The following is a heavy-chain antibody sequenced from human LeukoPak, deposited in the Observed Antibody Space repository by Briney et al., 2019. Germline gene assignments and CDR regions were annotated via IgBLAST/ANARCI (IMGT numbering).Heavy chain of an antibody. V-gene: IGHV4-34*01. J-gene: IGHJ4*02. CDR3: ARAKELNGDQNYFDY. CDR2: INHSRST. D-gene: IGHD4-17*01. CDR1: GGSFSGYY. Sequence: SETLSLTCAVYGGSFSGYYWSWIRQPPGKGLEWIGEINHSRSTNYNPSLKSRVTISVDTSKNQFSLKLSSVTAADTAVYYCARAKELNGDQNYFDYWGQGTLVTVSS.